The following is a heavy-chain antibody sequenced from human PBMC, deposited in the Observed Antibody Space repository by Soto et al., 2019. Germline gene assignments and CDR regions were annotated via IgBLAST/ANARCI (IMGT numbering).Heavy chain of an antibody. CDR1: GFTFSSYW. V-gene: IGHV3-74*01. D-gene: IGHD2-15*01. Sequence: PGGSLRLSCAASGFTFSSYWMHWVRQAPGKGLVWVSRINGDGSNTNYADSVKGRFTISRDNAKNTLYLQMNSLRADDTVVYYCARVCTGGSCYQFDSWGQGTLVTVSS. J-gene: IGHJ4*02. CDR2: INGDGSNT. CDR3: ARVCTGGSCYQFDS.